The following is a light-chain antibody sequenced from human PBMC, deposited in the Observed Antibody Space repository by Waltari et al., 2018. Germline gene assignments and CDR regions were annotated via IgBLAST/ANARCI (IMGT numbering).Light chain of an antibody. CDR2: DAS. CDR3: QQRSNWPPLYT. Sequence: EIVLTQSPATLTLSTRERATLSCRASQSVSSYLAWYQQKPGQAPRLLIYDASNRATGIPARFSGSGSGTDFTLTISSLEPEDFAVYYCQQRSNWPPLYTFGQGTKLEIK. CDR1: QSVSSY. V-gene: IGKV3-11*01. J-gene: IGKJ2*01.